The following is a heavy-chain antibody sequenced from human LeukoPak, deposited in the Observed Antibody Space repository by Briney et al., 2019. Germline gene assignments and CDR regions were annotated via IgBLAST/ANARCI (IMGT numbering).Heavy chain of an antibody. CDR1: GGSISSYY. CDR3: ARGVLYMDV. J-gene: IGHJ6*03. D-gene: IGHD3-10*01. CDR2: IYYSGST. Sequence: SETLSLTCTVSGGSISSYYWSWIRQPPGKGLEWIGYIYYSGSTNYNPSLQSRVTISVDTSKNQFSLKLSSVTAADTAVYYCARGVLYMDVWGKGTTVTVSS. V-gene: IGHV4-59*01.